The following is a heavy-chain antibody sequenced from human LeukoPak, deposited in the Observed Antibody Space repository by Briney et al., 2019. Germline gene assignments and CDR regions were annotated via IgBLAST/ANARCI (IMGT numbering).Heavy chain of an antibody. V-gene: IGHV3-21*01. D-gene: IGHD6-6*01. CDR1: GFTFSSYS. Sequence: GGSLRLSCAASGFTFSSYSMNWVRQAPGKGLEWVSSISSSSSYIYYADSVKGRFTISRDNAKNSLYLQMNSLRAEDTAVYYCARDRSSSSAYWYFDLWGRGTLVTVSS. CDR3: ARDRSSSSAYWYFDL. J-gene: IGHJ2*01. CDR2: ISSSSSYI.